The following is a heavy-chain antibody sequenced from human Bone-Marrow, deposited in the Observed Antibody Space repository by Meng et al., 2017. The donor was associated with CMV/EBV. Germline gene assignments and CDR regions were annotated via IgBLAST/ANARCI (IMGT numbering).Heavy chain of an antibody. CDR2: ISSSSSYI. J-gene: IGHJ3*02. CDR1: GFTFSSYW. V-gene: IGHV3-21*01. CDR3: ARGTYSSSWYWVGAFDI. D-gene: IGHD6-13*01. Sequence: ASLKISWAASGFTFSSYWMHWVRQAPGKGLEWVSSISSSSSYIYYADSVKGRFTISRDNAKNSLYLQMNSLRAEDTAVYYCARGTYSSSWYWVGAFDIWGQGTMVTVSS.